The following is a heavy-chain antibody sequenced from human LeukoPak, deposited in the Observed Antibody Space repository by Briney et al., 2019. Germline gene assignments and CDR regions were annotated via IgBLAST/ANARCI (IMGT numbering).Heavy chain of an antibody. CDR2: INWNGGST. V-gene: IGHV3-20*04. J-gene: IGHJ6*03. CDR3: ARISGYDFDYYMDV. D-gene: IGHD5-12*01. Sequence: PTGGSLRLSCAASGFTFDDYGMSWVRQAPGKGLEWVSGINWNGGSTGYADSVKGRFTISRDNAKNSLYLQMNSLRAEDTALHYCARISGYDFDYYMDVWGKGTTVTVSS. CDR1: GFTFDDYG.